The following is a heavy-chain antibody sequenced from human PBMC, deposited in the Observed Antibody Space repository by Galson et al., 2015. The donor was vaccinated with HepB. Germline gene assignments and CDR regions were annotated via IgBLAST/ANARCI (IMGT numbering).Heavy chain of an antibody. J-gene: IGHJ4*02. CDR2: IIPAFRTP. Sequence: SVKVSCKASGDTFSRYGINWVRQAPGQGLESMGGIIPAFRTPYYTQKFRGRVAFTADDSASTAYMSLSGLTSDDTAVYYCVSNLTGTYDNWGQGSLITVSS. V-gene: IGHV1-69*13. D-gene: IGHD7-27*01. CDR1: GDTFSRYG. CDR3: VSNLTGTYDN.